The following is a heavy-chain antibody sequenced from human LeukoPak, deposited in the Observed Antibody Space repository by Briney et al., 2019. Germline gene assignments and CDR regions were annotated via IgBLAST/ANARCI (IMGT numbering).Heavy chain of an antibody. J-gene: IGHJ4*02. V-gene: IGHV1-18*04. CDR1: GYTFTGYY. CDR3: ARNGYGSGSYYNPPKFDY. Sequence: ASVKVSCKASGYTFTGYYMHWVRQAPGQGLEWMGWISAYNGNTNYAQKLQGRVTMTTDTSTSTAYMELRSLRSDDTAVYYCARNGYGSGSYYNPPKFDYWGQGTLVTVSS. CDR2: ISAYNGNT. D-gene: IGHD3-10*01.